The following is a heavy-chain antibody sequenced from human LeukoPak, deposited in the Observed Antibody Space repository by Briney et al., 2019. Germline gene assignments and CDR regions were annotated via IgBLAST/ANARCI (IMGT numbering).Heavy chain of an antibody. D-gene: IGHD1-26*01. V-gene: IGHV4-59*12. CDR2: IYYSGST. Sequence: SETLSLTCTVSGGSISSYYWSWIRQPPGKGLEWIGYIYYSGSTNYNPSLKSRVTISVDTSKNQFSLKLSSVTAADTAVYYCARDGELTHIGTFDYWGQGTLVTVSS. CDR3: ARDGELTHIGTFDY. CDR1: GGSISSYY. J-gene: IGHJ4*02.